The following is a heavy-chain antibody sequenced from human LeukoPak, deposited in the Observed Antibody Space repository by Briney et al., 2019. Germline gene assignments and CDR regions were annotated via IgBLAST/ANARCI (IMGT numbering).Heavy chain of an antibody. CDR1: GFTTNTYW. CDR3: ARNPDYYDSRGFYYVDAFDI. CDR2: IKQDESEK. V-gene: IGHV3-7*01. Sequence: GGSLRLSCAASGFTTNTYWMSWVRQAPGRGLEWVANIKQDESEKYYVDSVKGRFTISRDNAKNSLYLQMNGLRAEDTAVYYCARNPDYYDSRGFYYVDAFDIWGQGTMVTVSS. D-gene: IGHD3-22*01. J-gene: IGHJ3*02.